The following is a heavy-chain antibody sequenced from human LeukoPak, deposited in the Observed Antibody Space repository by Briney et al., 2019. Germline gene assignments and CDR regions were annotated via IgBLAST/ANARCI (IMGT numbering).Heavy chain of an antibody. J-gene: IGHJ4*02. D-gene: IGHD1-1*01. V-gene: IGHV1-69*13. CDR3: ARERGRNEDYFDY. Sequence: SVKVSCKASGGTFSSHTIAWVRQLPGQGLEWMGGIVPIFGTATYAQKFQGRVTITADESTSTVYMEVSSLRSEDSAAYYCARERGRNEDYFDYWGQGTMVTVSS. CDR1: GGTFSSHT. CDR2: IVPIFGTA.